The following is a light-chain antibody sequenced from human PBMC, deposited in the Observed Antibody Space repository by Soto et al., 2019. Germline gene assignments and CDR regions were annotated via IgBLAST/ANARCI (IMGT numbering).Light chain of an antibody. V-gene: IGLV2-11*01. CDR2: DVT. CDR3: CSYAGSYTLV. J-gene: IGLJ2*01. CDR1: SSGIGDYNF. Sequence: QSALTQPRSVSGSPGQSVTISCTGTSSGIGDYNFVSWYQQHPDKAPKLIIYDVTKRPSGVPDRFSGSKSGSTASLTISGLQAEDEADYYCCSYAGSYTLVFGGGTKVTVL.